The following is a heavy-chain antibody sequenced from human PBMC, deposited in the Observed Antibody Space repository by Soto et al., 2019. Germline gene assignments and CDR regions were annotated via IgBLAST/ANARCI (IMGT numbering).Heavy chain of an antibody. V-gene: IGHV1-18*01. CDR3: ARDGIVVVVSATHYRMDV. Sequence: QVQLVQSGAEVKKPGASVTVSCKASGYTFTSYGISWVRQAPGQGLEWMGWISAYNGNTNYAQKLQGRVTMTTDTSTSTAYKELRSLRSDDTAVDYCARDGIVVVVSATHYRMDVWGQGTTVTVS. J-gene: IGHJ6*02. CDR1: GYTFTSYG. CDR2: ISAYNGNT. D-gene: IGHD2-15*01.